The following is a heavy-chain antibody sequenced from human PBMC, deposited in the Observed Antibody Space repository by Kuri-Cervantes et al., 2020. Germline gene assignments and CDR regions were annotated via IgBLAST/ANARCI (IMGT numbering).Heavy chain of an antibody. CDR2: IVNTGST. D-gene: IGHD3-16*01. J-gene: IGHJ4*02. V-gene: IGHV4-38-2*01. CDR1: AYSISGAYS. Sequence: SETLSLTCSVSAYSISGAYSWGWIRQPPGKGLEWIGDIVNTGSTNYRPSLKSRVIMSVDTSKNQFSLRLSSVTAADTAVYYCARANYIWGSYVDWGQGTLVTVSS. CDR3: ARANYIWGSYVD.